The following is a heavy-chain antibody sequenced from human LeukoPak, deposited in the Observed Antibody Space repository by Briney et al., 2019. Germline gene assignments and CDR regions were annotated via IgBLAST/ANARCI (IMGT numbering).Heavy chain of an antibody. CDR3: ARGRYYLDS. D-gene: IGHD4-17*01. CDR2: ISWNSGSI. J-gene: IGHJ4*02. Sequence: GGSLRLSCAASGSTFDDYAMHWVRQAPGKGLEWVSGISWNSGSIGYADSVKGRFTISRDNAKNTLYLRMNSLRAEDTAVYYCARGRYYLDSWGQGTLVTVSS. V-gene: IGHV3-9*01. CDR1: GSTFDDYA.